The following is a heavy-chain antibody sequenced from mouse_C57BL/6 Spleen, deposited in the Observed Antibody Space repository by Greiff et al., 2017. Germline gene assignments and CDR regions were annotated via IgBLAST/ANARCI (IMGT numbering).Heavy chain of an antibody. Sequence: VQLQQSGAELVRPGASVTLSCKASGYTFTDYEMHWVKQTPVHGLEWIGAIDPETGGTAYNQKFKGKAILTADKSSSTAYMELRSLTSEDSAVYYCTRKTTGAMDYWGQGTSVTVSS. CDR2: IDPETGGT. V-gene: IGHV1-15*01. CDR3: TRKTTGAMDY. D-gene: IGHD1-1*01. CDR1: GYTFTDYE. J-gene: IGHJ4*01.